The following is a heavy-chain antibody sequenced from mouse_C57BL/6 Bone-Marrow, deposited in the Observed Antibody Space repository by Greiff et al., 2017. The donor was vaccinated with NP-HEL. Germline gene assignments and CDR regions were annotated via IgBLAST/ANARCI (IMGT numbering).Heavy chain of an antibody. J-gene: IGHJ1*03. D-gene: IGHD1-1*01. Sequence: EVKLVESGPGLVKPSQSLSLTCSVTGYSITSGYYWNWIRQFPGNKLEWMGYISYDGSNNYNPSLKNRISITRDTSKNQFFLKLNSVTTEHTAAYYCARPGYYGSSWYFDVWGTGTTVTVSS. CDR3: ARPGYYGSSWYFDV. CDR2: ISYDGSN. V-gene: IGHV3-6*01. CDR1: GYSITSGYY.